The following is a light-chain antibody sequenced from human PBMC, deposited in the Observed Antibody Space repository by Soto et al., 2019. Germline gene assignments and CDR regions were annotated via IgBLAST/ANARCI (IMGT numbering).Light chain of an antibody. CDR2: GAS. V-gene: IGKV3-20*01. CDR1: QSVSSSY. Sequence: EIVLTQSPGTLSLSPGERATLSCRASQSVSSSYLAWYQQKPGQAPRPLIYGASSRATGIPDRFSGSGSGTDFTLTISRLEPEDFAVDYCQQYASSPVYTFGQGTKLEIK. J-gene: IGKJ2*01. CDR3: QQYASSPVYT.